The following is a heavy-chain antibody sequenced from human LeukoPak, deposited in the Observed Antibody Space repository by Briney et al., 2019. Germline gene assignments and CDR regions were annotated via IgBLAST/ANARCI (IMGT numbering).Heavy chain of an antibody. Sequence: SETLSLTCTVSGGSISSYYWSWIRQPPGKGLEWIGYIYYSGSTNYNPSLKSRVTISVDTSKSQFSLKLSSVTAADTAVYYCAGVTFGGVIDYYYYYYGMDVWGQGTTVTVSS. CDR3: AGVTFGGVIDYYYYYYGMDV. V-gene: IGHV4-59*08. CDR2: IYYSGST. D-gene: IGHD3-16*02. CDR1: GGSISSYY. J-gene: IGHJ6*02.